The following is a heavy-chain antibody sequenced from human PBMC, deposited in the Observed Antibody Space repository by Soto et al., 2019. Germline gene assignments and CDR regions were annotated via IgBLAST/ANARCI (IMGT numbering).Heavy chain of an antibody. CDR2: ISYEGSHK. J-gene: IGHJ6*02. Sequence: GGFLRLSCVATGFFFSSHGMYWVRQAPGRGLEWVALISYEGSHKYYVDSVKGRFTISRDNSKKTVYLHMTSLRAEDTALYYCAKDFELPDGDYYHYGMDVWGQGTTVTVSS. V-gene: IGHV3-30*18. CDR3: AKDFELPDGDYYHYGMDV. CDR1: GFFFSSHG. D-gene: IGHD1-1*01.